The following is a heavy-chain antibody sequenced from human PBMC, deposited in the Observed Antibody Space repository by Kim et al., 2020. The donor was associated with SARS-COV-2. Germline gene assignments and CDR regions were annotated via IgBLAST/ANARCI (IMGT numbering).Heavy chain of an antibody. Sequence: VKSRITINPDTSKNQFSLQLNSVTPEDTAVYYCARGIAVAGYYYYYGMDVWGQGTTVTVSS. D-gene: IGHD6-19*01. V-gene: IGHV6-1*01. CDR3: ARGIAVAGYYYYYGMDV. J-gene: IGHJ6*02.